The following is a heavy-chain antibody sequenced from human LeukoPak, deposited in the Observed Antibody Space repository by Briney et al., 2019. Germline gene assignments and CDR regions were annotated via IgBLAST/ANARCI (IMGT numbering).Heavy chain of an antibody. J-gene: IGHJ4*02. Sequence: PGGSLRLSCAASGFTFSSYGMHWVRQAPGKGLEWVAVIWYDGSNKYYADSVKGRFTISRDNSKNTLYLQMNSLRAEDTAVYYCASIGGIAAADTNPEEDYWGQGTLVTVSS. CDR3: ASIGGIAAADTNPEEDY. D-gene: IGHD6-13*01. CDR1: GFTFSSYG. CDR2: IWYDGSNK. V-gene: IGHV3-33*01.